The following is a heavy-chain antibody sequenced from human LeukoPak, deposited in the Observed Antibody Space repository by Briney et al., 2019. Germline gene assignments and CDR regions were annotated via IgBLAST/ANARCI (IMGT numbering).Heavy chain of an antibody. Sequence: SETLSLTCTVSGGFISSYYWSWIRQPPGKGLEWIAYIYYSGSTNYNPSLKSRVTISVDTSKNQFSLKLSSVTAADTAMYYCARGTYYYQSSGVSYGMDVWGQGTTVTVSS. CDR3: ARGTYYYQSSGVSYGMDV. J-gene: IGHJ6*02. V-gene: IGHV4-59*01. D-gene: IGHD3-22*01. CDR1: GGFISSYY. CDR2: IYYSGST.